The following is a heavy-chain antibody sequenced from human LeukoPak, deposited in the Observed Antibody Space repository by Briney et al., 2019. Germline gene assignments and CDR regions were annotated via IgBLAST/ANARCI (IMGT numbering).Heavy chain of an antibody. V-gene: IGHV3-15*01. CDR2: IKSEGEGATT. CDR1: GYTIGTAW. J-gene: IGHJ6*04. Sequence: GGSLRLSCVRSGYTIGTAWMSWVRQAPGKGLEWLGHIKSEGEGATTDYAAPAKGRFAISRDDSKNMIYLQMSSLKIDDTAIYYCIAHFPYFYGFDVWGKGTTVSVSS. CDR3: IAHFPYFYGFDV. D-gene: IGHD3-3*02.